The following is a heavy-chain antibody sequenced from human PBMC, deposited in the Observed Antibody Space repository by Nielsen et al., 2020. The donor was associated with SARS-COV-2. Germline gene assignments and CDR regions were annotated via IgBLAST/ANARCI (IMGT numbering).Heavy chain of an antibody. CDR2: ISYDGSNK. J-gene: IGHJ3*01. V-gene: IGHV3-30-3*01. CDR3: ARDWSRAFDV. CDR1: GFTFSSYA. Sequence: GESLKISCAASGFTFSSYAMHWVRQAPGKGLEWVALISYDGSNKFYADSVKGRFTISRDNAKNSMSLQMNSLRVEDTAVYYCARDWSRAFDVWGQGTMVTVSS.